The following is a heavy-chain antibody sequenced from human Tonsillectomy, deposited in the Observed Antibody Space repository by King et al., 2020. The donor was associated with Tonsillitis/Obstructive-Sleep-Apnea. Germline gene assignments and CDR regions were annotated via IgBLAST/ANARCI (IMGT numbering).Heavy chain of an antibody. Sequence: VQLQESGPGLVKPSETLSLTCTVSGGSISSYYWSWIRQPPGKGLEWIGYIYYSGSTNYNPSLKSRVTISVDTSKNQFSLKLSSVTAADTAVYYCARHVYGGEFNYYDYWGQGTLVTVSS. D-gene: IGHD4-23*01. CDR3: ARHVYGGEFNYYDY. V-gene: IGHV4-59*08. CDR2: IYYSGST. CDR1: GGSISSYY. J-gene: IGHJ4*02.